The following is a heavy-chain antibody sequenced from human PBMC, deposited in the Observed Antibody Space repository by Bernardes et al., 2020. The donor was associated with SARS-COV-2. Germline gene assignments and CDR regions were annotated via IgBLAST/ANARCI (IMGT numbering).Heavy chain of an antibody. Sequence: GGSLRLSCVASGFTLSSYWMHWVRQVPGKGLVWLSRINGGGSETIYADSVKGRFTISRDNAKNTLYLEMNSLRAEDTAVYYCARDRGYSSSSLDVWGQGTTVTVSS. CDR1: GFTLSSYW. CDR3: ARDRGYSSSSLDV. D-gene: IGHD6-6*01. V-gene: IGHV3-74*01. CDR2: INGGGSET. J-gene: IGHJ6*02.